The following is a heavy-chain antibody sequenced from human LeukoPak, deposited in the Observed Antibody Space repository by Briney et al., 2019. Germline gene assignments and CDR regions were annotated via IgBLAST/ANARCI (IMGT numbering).Heavy chain of an antibody. CDR1: GFTFITYA. V-gene: IGHV3-23*01. Sequence: PGGSLRLSRAASGFTFITYAMSWVRQAPGKGLEWVSSISGSGSSTYYADSVKGRLTISRDNSKNTLYLQMNSLRAEDTAVYYCAKDRAAAAPFDAFDIWGQGTMVTVSS. CDR3: AKDRAAAAPFDAFDI. CDR2: ISGSGSST. J-gene: IGHJ3*02. D-gene: IGHD6-13*01.